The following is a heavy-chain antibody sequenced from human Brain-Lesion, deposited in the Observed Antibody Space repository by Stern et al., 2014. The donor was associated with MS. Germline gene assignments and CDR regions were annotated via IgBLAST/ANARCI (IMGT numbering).Heavy chain of an antibody. V-gene: IGHV4-39*01. CDR2: VYYSGNT. Sequence: QVQLVQSGPGLVKPSDTLSLTCSVSGDSLSSSTFYWGWIRQPPGKGPEWIGSVYYSGNTYYHPSLKSRVTISVAPSKNQFSLRLPSVTAADTAVYYCARHQLGYGYAYLRYWGQGTLVTVSS. CDR1: GDSLSSSTFY. D-gene: IGHD5-18*01. CDR3: ARHQLGYGYAYLRY. J-gene: IGHJ4*02.